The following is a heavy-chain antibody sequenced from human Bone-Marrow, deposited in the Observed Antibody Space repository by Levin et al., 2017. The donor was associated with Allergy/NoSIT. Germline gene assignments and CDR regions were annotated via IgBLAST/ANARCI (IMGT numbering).Heavy chain of an antibody. CDR3: AREGAVAANWFDP. Sequence: SSETLSLTCDVSGYRISSGSYWGWVRQPPGKRPEWIGNIFHPGSTNYNPSLKSRVTMSVDTSKNQFSLKLSSVTASDTAVYFCAREGAVAANWFDPWGQGTLVTVSS. CDR1: GYRISSGSY. V-gene: IGHV4-38-2*02. J-gene: IGHJ5*02. CDR2: IFHPGST. D-gene: IGHD2-15*01.